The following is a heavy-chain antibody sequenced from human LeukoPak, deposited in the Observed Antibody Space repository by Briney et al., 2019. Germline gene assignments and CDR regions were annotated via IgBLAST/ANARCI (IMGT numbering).Heavy chain of an antibody. J-gene: IGHJ3*02. CDR3: AREYDSSGYSAFDI. D-gene: IGHD3-22*01. V-gene: IGHV3-53*04. CDR2: IYSGGST. Sequence: GGSLRLSCAASGFTVSSNYMSWVRQAPGKGLEWVSVIYSGGSTYYADSVKGRFTISRHNSKNTLYLQMNSLRAEDTAVYYCAREYDSSGYSAFDIWGQGTMVTVSS. CDR1: GFTVSSNY.